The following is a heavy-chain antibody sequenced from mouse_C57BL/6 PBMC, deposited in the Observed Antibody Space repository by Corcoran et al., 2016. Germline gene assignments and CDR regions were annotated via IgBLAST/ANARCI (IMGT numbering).Heavy chain of an antibody. D-gene: IGHD4-1*01. CDR2: INTYSGVP. J-gene: IGHJ3*01. V-gene: IGHV9-3*01. CDR3: ARGLGLWFAY. CDR1: GYTFTTYG. Sequence: QIQLVQSGPELKKPGETVKISCKASGYTFTTYGMSWVKQAPGKGLKWMGWINTYSGVPTYADDFKGRFAFSLETSASTAYLQINNLKNEDTATYFCARGLGLWFAYWGQGTLVTVS.